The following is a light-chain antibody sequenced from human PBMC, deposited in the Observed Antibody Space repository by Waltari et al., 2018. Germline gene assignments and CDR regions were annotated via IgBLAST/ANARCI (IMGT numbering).Light chain of an antibody. CDR1: QSVLWSSNNKNY. V-gene: IGKV4-1*01. CDR2: WAS. Sequence: DIVMTQSPDSLAVSLGERATINCKSSQSVLWSSNNKNYLAWYQPKPGQPPKLLISWASTRESGVPDRFSGSGSGTDFTLTISSLQAEDVAFYYCQQYYSSSFTFGPGTKVDIK. J-gene: IGKJ3*01. CDR3: QQYYSSSFT.